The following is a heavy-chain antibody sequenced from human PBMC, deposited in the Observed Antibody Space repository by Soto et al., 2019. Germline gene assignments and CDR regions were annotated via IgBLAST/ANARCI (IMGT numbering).Heavy chain of an antibody. Sequence: GGSLRLSCAASGFTFSSYSMNWVRQAPGKGLEWVSYISSSSSTIYYADSVKGRFTISRDNAKNSLYLQMNSLRAEDTAVYYCARDGAELELKAFDIWGQGTMVTVSS. V-gene: IGHV3-48*01. CDR2: ISSSSSTI. D-gene: IGHD1-7*01. CDR1: GFTFSSYS. CDR3: ARDGAELELKAFDI. J-gene: IGHJ3*02.